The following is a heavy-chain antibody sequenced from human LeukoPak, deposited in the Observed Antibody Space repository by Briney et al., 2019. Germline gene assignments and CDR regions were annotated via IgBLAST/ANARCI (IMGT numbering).Heavy chain of an antibody. CDR3: ARVPGSIMVRGVTGYFDY. Sequence: SVKVSCKASGGTFSSYAISWVRQAPGQGLEWMGGIIPIFGAANYAQKFQGRVTITADKSTSTAYMELSSLRSEDTAVYYCARVPGSIMVRGVTGYFDYWGQGTLVTVSS. V-gene: IGHV1-69*06. D-gene: IGHD3-10*01. CDR1: GGTFSSYA. CDR2: IIPIFGAA. J-gene: IGHJ4*02.